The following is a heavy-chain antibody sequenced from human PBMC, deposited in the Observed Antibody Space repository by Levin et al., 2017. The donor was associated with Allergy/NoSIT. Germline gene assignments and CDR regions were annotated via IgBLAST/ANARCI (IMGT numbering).Heavy chain of an antibody. CDR2: VFSDGSIT. CDR3: ARGGCSSTSCLDN. J-gene: IGHJ4*02. Sequence: GGSLRLSCAASGFTFSNYYMHWVRQAPGKGLVWVSRVFSDGSITDYADSVKGRFTISRDNARNTLYLQMNSLRAEDTAVYYCARGGCSSTSCLDNWGQGILVTVSS. V-gene: IGHV3-74*01. D-gene: IGHD2-2*01. CDR1: GFTFSNYY.